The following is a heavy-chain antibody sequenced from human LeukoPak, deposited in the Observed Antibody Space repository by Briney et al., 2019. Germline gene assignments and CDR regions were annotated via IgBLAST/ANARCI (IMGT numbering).Heavy chain of an antibody. V-gene: IGHV3-64*01. CDR1: GLTFSSYA. CDR2: ISSNGGST. CDR3: AKDRFIAAAGPTFDY. Sequence: GGSLRLSCAASGLTFSSYAMHWVRQAPGKGLEYVSAISSNGGSTYYANSVKGRFTISRDNSKNTLYLQMGSLRAEDMAVYYCAKDRFIAAAGPTFDYWGKGTLVTVSS. D-gene: IGHD6-13*01. J-gene: IGHJ4*02.